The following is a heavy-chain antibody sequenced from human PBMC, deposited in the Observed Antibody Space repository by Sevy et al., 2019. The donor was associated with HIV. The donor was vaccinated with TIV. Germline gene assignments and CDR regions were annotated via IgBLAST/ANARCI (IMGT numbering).Heavy chain of an antibody. D-gene: IGHD1-26*01. CDR1: GITVSSND. Sequence: GGSLRLSCAASGITVSSNDMSWVRQAPGKGLEWVSVISTDGNTVYADSVKGRFTISRDNSKNTLYFQMNSLRAEDTAVYYWATDSEGGRGGDYWGQGTLVTVSS. CDR3: ATDSEGGRGGDY. CDR2: ISTDGNT. J-gene: IGHJ4*02. V-gene: IGHV3-53*01.